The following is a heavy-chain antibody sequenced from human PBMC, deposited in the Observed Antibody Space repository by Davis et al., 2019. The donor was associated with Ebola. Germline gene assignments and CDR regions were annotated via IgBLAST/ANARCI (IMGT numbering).Heavy chain of an antibody. V-gene: IGHV1-8*01. D-gene: IGHD3-3*01. Sequence: ASVKVSCKASGYTFTSYDINWVRQATGQGLEWMGRMNPNSGNTGYAQKFQGRVTMTRNTSISTAYMELSSLRSEDTAVYYCHARNTYYDFWSGYYKDYYGMDVWGQGTTVTVSS. CDR2: MNPNSGNT. CDR3: HARNTYYDFWSGYYKDYYGMDV. CDR1: GYTFTSYD. J-gene: IGHJ6*02.